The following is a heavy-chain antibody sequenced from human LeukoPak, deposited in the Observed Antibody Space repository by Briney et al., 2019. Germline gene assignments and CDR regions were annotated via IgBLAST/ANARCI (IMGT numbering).Heavy chain of an antibody. J-gene: IGHJ4*02. CDR2: IYSGGST. V-gene: IGHV3-66*01. CDR3: AEDLRGGYDTLTGSFDY. D-gene: IGHD3-9*01. CDR1: GFTVSSNY. Sequence: GGSLRLSCAASGFTVSSNYMSWVRQAPGEGLEWVSVIYSGGSTYYADSVKGRFTISRDNSKNTLYLQMNSLRAEDTAVYYCAEDLRGGYDTLTGSFDYWGQGTLVTVSS.